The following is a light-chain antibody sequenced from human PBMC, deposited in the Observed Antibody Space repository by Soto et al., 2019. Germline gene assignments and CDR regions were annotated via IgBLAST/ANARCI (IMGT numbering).Light chain of an antibody. Sequence: NFMLTQPHSVSESPGKTVTISCTSSSGSIASNSVQWYQQRPGSAPTTLIYENTQRSSGVPDRFSGSIDSSSNSASLTISGLQTEDEADYFCQSFYTNTLWVFGGGTQLTVL. J-gene: IGLJ3*02. CDR2: ENT. V-gene: IGLV6-57*04. CDR1: SGSIASNS. CDR3: QSFYTNTLWV.